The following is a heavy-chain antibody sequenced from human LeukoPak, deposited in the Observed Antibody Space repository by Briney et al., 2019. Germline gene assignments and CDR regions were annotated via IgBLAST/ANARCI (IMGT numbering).Heavy chain of an antibody. CDR2: IYYSGST. J-gene: IGHJ3*02. V-gene: IGHV4-39*01. Sequence: PSETLSLTCTDSGGSISSSSYYWGWIRQPPGKGLEWIGSIYYSGSTYYNPSLKSRVTISVDTSKNQFSLKLSSVTAADTAVYYCAEDYGSGRDDGAFGIWGQGTMVTVSS. CDR3: AEDYGSGRDDGAFGI. D-gene: IGHD3-10*01. CDR1: GGSISSSSYY.